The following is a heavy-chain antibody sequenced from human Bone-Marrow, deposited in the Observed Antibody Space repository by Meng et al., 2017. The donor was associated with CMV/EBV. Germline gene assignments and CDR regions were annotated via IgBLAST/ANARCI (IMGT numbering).Heavy chain of an antibody. Sequence: GESLKISCAASGFTFNYYAVSWVRQGPGKGLEWVANINEDGSEKYYVGSVRGRFTISRDNGENSLFLQMSRLRVEDTAVYYCGPSSSGRGGFDFWGQGTLVTVSS. D-gene: IGHD2-2*01. V-gene: IGHV3-7*01. CDR1: GFTFNYYA. J-gene: IGHJ4*02. CDR3: GPSSSGRGGFDF. CDR2: INEDGSEK.